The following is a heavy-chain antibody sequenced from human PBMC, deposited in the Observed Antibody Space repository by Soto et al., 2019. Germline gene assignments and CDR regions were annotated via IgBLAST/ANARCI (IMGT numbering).Heavy chain of an antibody. Sequence: PSETLSLTCTVSGGSIRSYCWTWIRQPPGEGLEWIGCICNSGTTNYNPSLKSRVAISIDTHKNQFSLQLSSVTVADTAVYYCARDRGSVSGSGSYDFWSGYYTEYYFDYWGQGTLVTVSS. CDR1: GGSIRSYC. J-gene: IGHJ4*02. CDR2: ICNSGTT. CDR3: ARDRGSVSGSGSYDFWSGYYTEYYFDY. D-gene: IGHD3-3*01. V-gene: IGHV4-4*08.